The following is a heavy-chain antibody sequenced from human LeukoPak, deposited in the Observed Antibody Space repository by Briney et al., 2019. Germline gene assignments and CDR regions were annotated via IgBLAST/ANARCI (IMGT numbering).Heavy chain of an antibody. CDR2: IYSGGAT. V-gene: IGHV3-53*01. D-gene: IGHD6-19*01. CDR3: ARDRHLGPYSSGWEGFDY. J-gene: IGHJ4*02. Sequence: GGSLRLFCAASELTVSINYMTWVRQAPGKGLEWVSVIYSGGATYYADSVKGRFTISRDNSKNTLYLQMNSLRAEDTAVYYCARDRHLGPYSSGWEGFDYWGQGTLVTVSS. CDR1: ELTVSINY.